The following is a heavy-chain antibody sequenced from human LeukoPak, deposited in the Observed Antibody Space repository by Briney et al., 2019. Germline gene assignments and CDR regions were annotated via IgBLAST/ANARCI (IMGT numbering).Heavy chain of an antibody. CDR1: GFTFSSYS. Sequence: GGSLRLSRAASGFTFSSYSMNWVRQAPGKGLEWVSSISTSSSYIYYADSVKGRFTISRDNAKNSLYLQMNSLRAEDTAVYYCARDGELHSAFDIWGQGTMVTVSS. J-gene: IGHJ3*02. CDR2: ISTSSSYI. V-gene: IGHV3-21*01. D-gene: IGHD1-7*01. CDR3: ARDGELHSAFDI.